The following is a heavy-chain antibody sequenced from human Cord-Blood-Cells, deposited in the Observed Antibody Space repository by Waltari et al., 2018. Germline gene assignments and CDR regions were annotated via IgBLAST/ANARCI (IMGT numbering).Heavy chain of an antibody. CDR3: ARDPRKWELDY. V-gene: IGHV3-21*01. Sequence: EVQLVESGGGLVKPGGSLRLSCAASGFTFSSYSMNWVRPAPGKGLEWVASISSSSSYIYYADSVKGRLTISRDNAKNSLYLQKNSLRAEDTAVYYGARDPRKWELDYWGQGTLVTVSS. CDR1: GFTFSSYS. CDR2: ISSSSSYI. D-gene: IGHD1-26*01. J-gene: IGHJ4*02.